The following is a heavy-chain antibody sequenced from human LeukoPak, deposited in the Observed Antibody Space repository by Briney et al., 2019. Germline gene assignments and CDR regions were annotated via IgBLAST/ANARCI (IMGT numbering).Heavy chain of an antibody. CDR3: ARDVRGPFDY. CDR2: FYYSGST. V-gene: IGHV4-39*02. J-gene: IGHJ4*02. D-gene: IGHD1-26*01. Sequence: SETLSLTCTVSGGSISSNSNYWGWIRQPPGKGLEWIGSFYYSGSTYYNPSLKSRVTISVDTSKNQFSLKLSSVTAADTAVYYCARDVRGPFDYWGQGTLVTVSS. CDR1: GGSISSNSNY.